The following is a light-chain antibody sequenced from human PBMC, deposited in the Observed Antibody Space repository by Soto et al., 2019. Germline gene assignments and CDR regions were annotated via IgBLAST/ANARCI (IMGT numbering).Light chain of an antibody. J-gene: IGKJ4*01. CDR2: GAF. CDR3: QQYYTWPVT. V-gene: IGKV3-20*01. CDR1: QSVSSNH. Sequence: DIVLTQSPGTLSLSPGERATLSCRASQSVSSNHLAWYQQKPGQAPRLLIYGAFNRATGIPDRFSGSGSGTDFTLTINSLQSEDFAVYYCQQYYTWPVTFGGGTKV.